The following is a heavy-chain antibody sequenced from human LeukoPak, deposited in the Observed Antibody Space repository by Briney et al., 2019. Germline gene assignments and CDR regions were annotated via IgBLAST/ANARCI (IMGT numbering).Heavy chain of an antibody. CDR3: ARDLVTVTKGFDI. D-gene: IGHD4-17*01. CDR2: ISYIGST. J-gene: IGHJ3*02. CDR1: ADSFSSHY. V-gene: IGHV4-59*11. Sequence: SETLSLTCAVSADSFSSHYWTWIRQPPGKGLGWIGYISYIGSTNYNPSLKSRVTISIDTSKNQFSLKLSSVTAADTAVYYCARDLVTVTKGFDIWGQGTMVSVSS.